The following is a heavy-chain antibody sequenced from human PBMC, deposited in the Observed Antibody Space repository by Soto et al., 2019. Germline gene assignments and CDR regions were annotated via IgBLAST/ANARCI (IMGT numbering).Heavy chain of an antibody. Sequence: SETLSLTCAVYGGSFSGYYWSWIRQPPGKGLEWIGEINHSGSTNYNPSLKSRVTISVDTSKNQFSLKLSSVTAADTAVYYCATVGKTSCDGSWSSGNWFVPGGQGTLLIFSS. J-gene: IGHJ5*02. V-gene: IGHV4-34*01. CDR3: ATVGKTSCDGSWSSGNWFVP. D-gene: IGHD3-10*01. CDR1: GGSFSGYY. CDR2: INHSGST.